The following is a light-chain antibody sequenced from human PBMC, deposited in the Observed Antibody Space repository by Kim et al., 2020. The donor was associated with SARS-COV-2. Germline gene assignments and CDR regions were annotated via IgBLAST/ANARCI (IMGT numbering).Light chain of an antibody. CDR1: QGISSW. J-gene: IGKJ2*01. CDR3: QQANSLPYT. V-gene: IGKV1D-12*01. Sequence: DVQMTQSPSSVSASVGDRVTITCRASQGISSWLAWYQQKPGQAPKLLISAASTLQSGVPSRFSGSVSGTEFTLTISSLQPEDFATYYCQQANSLPYTFGQGTKLEIK. CDR2: AAS.